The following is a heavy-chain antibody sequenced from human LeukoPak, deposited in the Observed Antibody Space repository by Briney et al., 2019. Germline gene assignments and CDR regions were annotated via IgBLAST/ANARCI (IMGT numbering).Heavy chain of an antibody. V-gene: IGHV1-2*02. CDR3: ARDVRYISTWYEVVEDY. CDR1: GYTFTDFN. D-gene: IGHD6-13*01. J-gene: IGHJ4*02. Sequence: GASVTVSCKASGYTFTDFNIHWVRQAPGQGLEWMGWINPNSGGTNHAQKFQGRVTMTRDTSISTAYMELSRLRSDDTAMYFCARDVRYISTWYEVVEDYWGQGTLVTVSS. CDR2: INPNSGGT.